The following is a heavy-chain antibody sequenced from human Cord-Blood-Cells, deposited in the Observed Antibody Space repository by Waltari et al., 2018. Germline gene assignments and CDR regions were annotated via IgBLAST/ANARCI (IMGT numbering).Heavy chain of an antibody. J-gene: IGHJ3*02. CDR2: IYYRGST. D-gene: IGHD1-1*01. CDR1: GGSISSHY. Sequence: QVQLQESGPGLVKPSETLSLTCTVSGGSISSHYWSWIRQPPGKGLEWIGYIYYRGSTNYNPSLKSRVTISVDTSKIQFSLKLSSVTAADTAVYYCARGKTAYDAFDIWGQGTMVTVSS. V-gene: IGHV4-59*11. CDR3: ARGKTAYDAFDI.